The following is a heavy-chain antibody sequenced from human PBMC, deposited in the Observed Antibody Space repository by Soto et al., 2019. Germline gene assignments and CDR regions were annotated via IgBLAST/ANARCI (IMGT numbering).Heavy chain of an antibody. Sequence: PSETLSLTCTVSGGSISSSTYYWGWIRQPPGKGLEWIGSIYYSGSTYYNPSLKSRVTISVDTSKNQFSLKLTSVTAADTAVYYFARPGNIVGCCWWYFDLWGRGTLVTVSS. CDR1: GGSISSSTYY. V-gene: IGHV4-39*01. CDR3: ARPGNIVGCCWWYFDL. D-gene: IGHD2-15*01. CDR2: IYYSGST. J-gene: IGHJ2*01.